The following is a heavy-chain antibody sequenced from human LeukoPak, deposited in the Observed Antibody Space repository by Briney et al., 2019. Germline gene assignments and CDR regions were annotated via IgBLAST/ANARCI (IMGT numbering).Heavy chain of an antibody. J-gene: IGHJ5*02. Sequence: PSETLSLTCTVSGGSISSYYWSWIRQPPGKGLEWIWYIYYSGSTNYNPSLKSRVTISVDTSKNQFSLKLSSVTAADTAVYYCARHYYDRSGYYYWFDPWGQGTLVTVSS. CDR3: ARHYYDRSGYYYWFDP. D-gene: IGHD3-22*01. CDR1: GGSISSYY. V-gene: IGHV4-59*08. CDR2: IYYSGST.